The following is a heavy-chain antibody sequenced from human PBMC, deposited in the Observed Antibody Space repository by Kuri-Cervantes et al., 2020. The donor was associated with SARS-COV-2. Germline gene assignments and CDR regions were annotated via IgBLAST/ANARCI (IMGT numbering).Heavy chain of an antibody. V-gene: IGHV3-21*01. J-gene: IGHJ3*02. Sequence: GESLKISCVGTGFTFSGYTMNWVRQAPGKALQWVSSISGSGSYIYYADSVKGRFTISKDNAKNSLYLQMNSLRAEDTAVYYCAGELGSDAFDIWGQGTTVTVSS. CDR3: AGELGSDAFDI. D-gene: IGHD7-27*01. CDR1: GFTFSGYT. CDR2: ISGSGSYI.